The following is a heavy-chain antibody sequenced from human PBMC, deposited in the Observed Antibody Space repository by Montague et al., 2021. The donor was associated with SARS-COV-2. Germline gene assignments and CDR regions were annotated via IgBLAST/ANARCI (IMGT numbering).Heavy chain of an antibody. V-gene: IGHV3-66*01. CDR3: ARESSQFFGSGSLDY. J-gene: IGHJ4*02. D-gene: IGHD3-10*01. CDR1: GFTVSSTY. Sequence: SLRLSCAASGFTVSSTYMNWVRQVPGKGLEWVSSISSSSVTYSAASLKGRFTISRDNYKNTVYLQMNSLRAADTAVYFCARESSQFFGSGSLDYWSQGSLVTVSS. CDR2: ISSSSVT.